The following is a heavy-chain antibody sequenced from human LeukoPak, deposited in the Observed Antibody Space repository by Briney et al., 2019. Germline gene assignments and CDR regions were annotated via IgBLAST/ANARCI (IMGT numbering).Heavy chain of an antibody. D-gene: IGHD1-26*01. CDR1: GCTFTDYY. Sequence: ASVKVSCKTSGCTFTDYYIHWVRQAPGQGLEWMGWIVPNSGGTNYAQKFQGRVTMTRDTSISTAYMELSRLRYDDTAVYYCATLGATSFDYWGQGTLVTVSS. J-gene: IGHJ4*02. CDR2: IVPNSGGT. CDR3: ATLGATSFDY. V-gene: IGHV1-2*02.